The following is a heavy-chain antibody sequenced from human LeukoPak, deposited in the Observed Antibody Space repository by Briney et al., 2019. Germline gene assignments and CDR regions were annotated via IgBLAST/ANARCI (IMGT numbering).Heavy chain of an antibody. CDR3: ARVPIFGVPNDAFDI. Sequence: SETLSLTCTVSGGSISSYYWSWIRQPAGKGLEWIGRIYTSGSTNYNPSLKSRVTMSVDTSKNQFSLKLSSVTAADTAVYYCARVPIFGVPNDAFDIWGQGTMVTVSS. D-gene: IGHD3-3*01. CDR1: GGSISSYY. CDR2: IYTSGST. V-gene: IGHV4-4*07. J-gene: IGHJ3*02.